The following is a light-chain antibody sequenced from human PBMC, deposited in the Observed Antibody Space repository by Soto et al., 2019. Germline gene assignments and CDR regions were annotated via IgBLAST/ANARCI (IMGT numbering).Light chain of an antibody. CDR3: QNYNRAPWT. Sequence: DIQMTQSPSSLSASVGDRVTITCRASRDITDYLAWYQQKPGQVPKLLMYAASTLQSGVPSRFTASGSGTDFTLTITGLQPEDFATYYCQNYNRAPWTFGQGTKVEF. CDR2: AAS. J-gene: IGKJ1*01. CDR1: RDITDY. V-gene: IGKV1-27*01.